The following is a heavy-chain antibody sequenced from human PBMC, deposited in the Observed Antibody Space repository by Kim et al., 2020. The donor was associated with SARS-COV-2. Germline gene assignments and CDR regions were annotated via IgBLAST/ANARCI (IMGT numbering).Heavy chain of an antibody. Sequence: GGSLRLSCSGSGFFFGYYTMNWVRQAPGKGLEWVSSISSDSTSIKYADSVKGRFTISRDNSKNSLDLQMTSPRVEDTAVYYCSRDGLSAIEGGLLFYYM. J-gene: IGHJ6*03. V-gene: IGHV3-21*03. CDR2: ISSDSTSI. CDR3: SRDGLSAIEGGLLFYYM. CDR1: GFFFGYYT. D-gene: IGHD2-2*03.